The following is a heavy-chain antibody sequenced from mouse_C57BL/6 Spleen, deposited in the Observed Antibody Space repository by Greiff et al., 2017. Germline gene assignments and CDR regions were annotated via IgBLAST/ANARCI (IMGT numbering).Heavy chain of an antibody. CDR2: IYPGDGDT. CDR1: GYAFSSSW. Sequence: VKPGASVKISCKASGYAFSSSWMNWVKQRPGKGLEWIGRIYPGDGDTNYNGKFKGKATLTADKSASTAYMQLSSLTSEDSAVYFCAKSPYYYGSDYWGQGTTLTVSS. CDR3: AKSPYYYGSDY. D-gene: IGHD1-1*01. J-gene: IGHJ2*01. V-gene: IGHV1-82*01.